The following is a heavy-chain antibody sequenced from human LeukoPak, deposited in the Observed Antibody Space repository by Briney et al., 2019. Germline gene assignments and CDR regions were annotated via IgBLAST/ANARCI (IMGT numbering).Heavy chain of an antibody. CDR1: GFTFSSYS. V-gene: IGHV3-21*01. J-gene: IGHJ6*03. CDR2: ISSSSSYI. CDR3: ARIQAYYGSGSYSPRYYYMDV. Sequence: PGGSLRLSCAASGFTFSSYSMNWVRQAPGKGLEWVSSISSSSSYIYYADSVKGRFTISRDNSKNTLYLQMGSLRAEDMAVYYCARIQAYYGSGSYSPRYYYMDVWGKGTTVTISS. D-gene: IGHD3-10*01.